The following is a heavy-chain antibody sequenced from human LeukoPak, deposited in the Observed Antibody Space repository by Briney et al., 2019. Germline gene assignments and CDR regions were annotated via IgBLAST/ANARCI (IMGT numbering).Heavy chain of an antibody. CDR2: IYVSGST. V-gene: IGHV4-4*07. J-gene: IGHJ4*02. CDR3: ARDQKYYFDY. Sequence: PSETLSLTCTVSDGSISNYYWTWIRQPAGKGLEWIGRIYVSGSTNYNPSLKSRVTISVDTSKDQFSLKLNSVTAADTAVYYCARDQKYYFDYWGREPWSPSPQ. CDR1: DGSISNYY.